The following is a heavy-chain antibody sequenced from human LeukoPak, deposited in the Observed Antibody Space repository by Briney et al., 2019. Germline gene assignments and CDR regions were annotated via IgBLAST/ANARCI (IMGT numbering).Heavy chain of an antibody. V-gene: IGHV3-23*01. Sequence: GGSLRLSCAASGFTFSSYAMSWVRQAPGKGLEWVSAISGSGGSTYYADSVKGRFTISRDNSKSTLYLQMNSLRAEDTAVYYCAKGKYYYDTPATVFDYWGQGTLVTVSS. CDR2: ISGSGGST. J-gene: IGHJ4*02. D-gene: IGHD3-22*01. CDR1: GFTFSSYA. CDR3: AKGKYYYDTPATVFDY.